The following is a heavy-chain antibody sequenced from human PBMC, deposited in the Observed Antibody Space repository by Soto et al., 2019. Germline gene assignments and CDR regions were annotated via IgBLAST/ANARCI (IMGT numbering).Heavy chain of an antibody. CDR2: INHSGSI. Sequence: PSETLSLTCAVYGGTFRGYYWSWIRQPPGKGLEWIGEINHSGSINYNPSLKSRVTISADTSKNQFSLKLSSVTAADTAVYYCARGVYCSSTTCYWGMDVWGQGTTVT. J-gene: IGHJ6*02. CDR1: GGTFRGYY. V-gene: IGHV4-34*01. CDR3: ARGVYCSSTTCYWGMDV. D-gene: IGHD2-2*01.